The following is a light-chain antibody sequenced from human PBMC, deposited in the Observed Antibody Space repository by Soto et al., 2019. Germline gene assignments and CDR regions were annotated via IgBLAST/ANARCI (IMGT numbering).Light chain of an antibody. CDR1: QSISGT. CDR3: QQRSNWPGLT. Sequence: EIVLTQSPDTLSLSPGERATLSCRASQSISGTLAWYQQKPGQPPRLLIYGASNRATGIPARFSGSGSGTDFTLTISSLEPEDFAVYYCQQRSNWPGLTFGGGTKVDI. V-gene: IGKV3-11*01. CDR2: GAS. J-gene: IGKJ4*01.